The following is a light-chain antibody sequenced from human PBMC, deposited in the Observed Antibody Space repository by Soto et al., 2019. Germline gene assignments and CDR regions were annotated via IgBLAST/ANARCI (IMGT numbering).Light chain of an antibody. CDR3: SAYTVSRTYV. V-gene: IGLV2-14*03. J-gene: IGLJ1*01. CDR2: NVY. CDR1: SSDVGAYNF. Sequence: QSVLTQPASVSGSPGQSITISCTGTSSDVGAYNFVSWHQQHPGKAPKLMIYNVYDRPSVISYRFSGSKSCNTASLTISGLQGEDEDDYYCSAYTVSRTYVFGTGTKVTVL.